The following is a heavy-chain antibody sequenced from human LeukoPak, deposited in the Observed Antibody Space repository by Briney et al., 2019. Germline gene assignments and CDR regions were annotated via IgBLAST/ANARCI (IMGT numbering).Heavy chain of an antibody. CDR1: GGSFSSYY. CDR3: ARETSQKGAHYMDV. Sequence: SETLSLTCTVSGGSFSSYYWSWIRQPPGKGLEWIGSIYYSGSTDYNPSLKSRVTISVDTSKNQFSLKLSSVTAADTAVYYCARETSQKGAHYMDVWGKGTTVTISS. D-gene: IGHD3-16*01. CDR2: IYYSGST. J-gene: IGHJ6*03. V-gene: IGHV4-59*01.